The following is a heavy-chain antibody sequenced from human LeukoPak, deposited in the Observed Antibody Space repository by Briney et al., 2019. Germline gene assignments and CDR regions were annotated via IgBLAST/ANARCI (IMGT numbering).Heavy chain of an antibody. V-gene: IGHV4-4*07. D-gene: IGHD3-9*01. CDR2: INDSGSA. CDR1: GGSIDKYY. CDR3: AREGYDLLTGYYPATNFDS. Sequence: SETLSLTCTVSGGSIDKYYWNWIRQPAGKGLEWIGRINDSGSATYSPSLKSRVTVSVGTSKNQFSLKLTSVTAADTAVYYCAREGYDLLTGYYPATNFDSWGQGTLVTVSS. J-gene: IGHJ4*02.